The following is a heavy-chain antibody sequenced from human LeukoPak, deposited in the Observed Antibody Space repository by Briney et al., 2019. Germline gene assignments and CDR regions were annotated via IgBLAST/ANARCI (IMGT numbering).Heavy chain of an antibody. J-gene: IGHJ4*02. Sequence: SETLSLTCAVSGGSITTTYYWAWVRQPPGKGLEWVGSISYSGSPYYNPSLKSRLTISVETSKSQFSLRLSSVTAADTAVYYCAREGGPYRPLDYSGQGTLVTVSS. CDR1: GGSITTTYY. V-gene: IGHV4-39*02. CDR2: ISYSGSP. CDR3: AREGGPYRPLDY.